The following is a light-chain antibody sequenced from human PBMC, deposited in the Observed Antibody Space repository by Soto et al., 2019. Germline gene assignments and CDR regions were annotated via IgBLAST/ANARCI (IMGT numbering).Light chain of an antibody. CDR2: DSS. CDR1: QSVSNNY. Sequence: IVLTQSPGTLSLSPGERATLSCRASQSVSNNYLAWYQQKPGQAPRLLIYDSSIRATGVPDRFSGSGSGTDFTLTISSLEPEDFAVYYCQQTSNWPPEITFGQGTRLEIK. CDR3: QQTSNWPPEIT. J-gene: IGKJ5*01. V-gene: IGKV3D-20*02.